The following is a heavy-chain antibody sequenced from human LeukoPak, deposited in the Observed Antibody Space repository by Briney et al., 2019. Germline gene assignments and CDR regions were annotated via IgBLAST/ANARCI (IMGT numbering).Heavy chain of an antibody. CDR2: IDWDDDK. V-gene: IGHV2-70*11. D-gene: IGHD5/OR15-5a*01. CDR3: ARASTIHDLFDY. Sequence: SGPALVKPTQTLTLTCTFSGFPLSTSGMCVSWIRQPPGKALEWLARIDWDDDKYYSTSLKTRLTISKDTSKNQVVLTMTNMDPVDTATYYCARASTIHDLFDYWGQGTLVTVTS. J-gene: IGHJ4*02. CDR1: GFPLSTSGMC.